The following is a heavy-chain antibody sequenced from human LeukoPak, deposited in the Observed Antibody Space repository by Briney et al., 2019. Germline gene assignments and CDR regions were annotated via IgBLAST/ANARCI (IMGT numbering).Heavy chain of an antibody. CDR3: ARDRRSTDMVPLGY. CDR2: ISAYNGNT. V-gene: IGHV1-18*01. J-gene: IGHJ4*02. D-gene: IGHD5-18*01. Sequence: ASVKVSCRASGYTFTSYGISWVRQAPGQGLEWMGWISAYNGNTNYAQKLQGRVTMTTDTSTSTAYMELRSLRSDDTAVYYCARDRRSTDMVPLGYWGQGTLVTVSS. CDR1: GYTFTSYG.